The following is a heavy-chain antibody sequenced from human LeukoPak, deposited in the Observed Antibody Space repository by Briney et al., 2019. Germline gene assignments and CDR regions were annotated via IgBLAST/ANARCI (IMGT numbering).Heavy chain of an antibody. J-gene: IGHJ5*02. CDR3: ARAFDPTTQPFDP. CDR1: GGTFSSYA. D-gene: IGHD4-11*01. V-gene: IGHV1-2*06. Sequence: GSSVKVSCKASGGTFSSYAISWVRQAPGQGLEWMGRINPNSGGTNYAQKFQGRVTMTRDTSTSTVYMELSSLRSEDTAVYYCARAFDPTTQPFDPWGQGTLVTVSS. CDR2: INPNSGGT.